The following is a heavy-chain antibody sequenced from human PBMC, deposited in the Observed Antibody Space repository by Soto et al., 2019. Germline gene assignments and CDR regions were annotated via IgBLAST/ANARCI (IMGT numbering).Heavy chain of an antibody. V-gene: IGHV3-73*01. CDR2: IRSKGNNYAT. Sequence: EVQLVESGGGLVQPGGSLKLSCAASGFTFSGSAMHWVRQASGKGLEWVGRIRSKGNNYATVYGASLKGRFTISRDDAKNTAYLQMNSLNTEDTAVYYSSRQASDFWSGKPQYYMDVWGKGTTVTVSS. CDR1: GFTFSGSA. J-gene: IGHJ6*03. CDR3: SRQASDFWSGKPQYYMDV. D-gene: IGHD3-3*01.